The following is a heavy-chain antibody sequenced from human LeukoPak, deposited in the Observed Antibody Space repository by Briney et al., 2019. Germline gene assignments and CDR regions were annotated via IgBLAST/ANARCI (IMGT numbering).Heavy chain of an antibody. Sequence: SDTLSLTCTVSGGSISSYYWSWIRQPPGKGLEWIGYIYYIGNTNYNPSLKSRVTISVDTSKNQFSLKLSSVTAADTAVYYCATDTAMGYRQDAFDIWGQGTMVTVSS. CDR3: ATDTAMGYRQDAFDI. CDR1: GGSISSYY. D-gene: IGHD5-18*01. CDR2: IYYIGNT. V-gene: IGHV4-59*07. J-gene: IGHJ3*02.